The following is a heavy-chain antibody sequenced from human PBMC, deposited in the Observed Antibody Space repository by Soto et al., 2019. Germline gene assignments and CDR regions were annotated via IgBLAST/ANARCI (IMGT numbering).Heavy chain of an antibody. J-gene: IGHJ4*01. Sequence: QVQLQESGPGLVKPSETLSLTCTVSGGSTSSYYWGWIRQPPGKALEWIGYFFYGGTSNYNPSLRRRGTRSGSAAENLWPLRLTSVTAADTAVYYCARISTYSSGWYSSYFGYWGHGKLVTVSS. CDR1: GGSTSSYY. CDR3: ARISTYSSGWYSSYFGY. CDR2: FFYGGTS. V-gene: IGHV4-59*01. D-gene: IGHD6-13*01.